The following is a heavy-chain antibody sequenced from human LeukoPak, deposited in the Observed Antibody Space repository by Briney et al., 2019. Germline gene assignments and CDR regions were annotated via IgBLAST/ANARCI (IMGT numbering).Heavy chain of an antibody. J-gene: IGHJ4*02. CDR1: GFTFSSYA. CDR2: ISYDGSNK. Sequence: GRSLRLSCAASGFTFSSYAMHWVRQAPGKGLEWVAVISYDGSNKYYADSVKGRFTISRDNSKNTLYLQMNSLRAEDTAVYYCAADPYYGSGSYPANWGQGTLVTVSS. CDR3: AADPYYGSGSYPAN. D-gene: IGHD3-10*01. V-gene: IGHV3-30-3*01.